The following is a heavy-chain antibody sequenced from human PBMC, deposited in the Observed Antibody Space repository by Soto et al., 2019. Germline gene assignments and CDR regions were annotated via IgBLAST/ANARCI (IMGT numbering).Heavy chain of an antibody. CDR1: GFTFSSYA. CDR2: ISGSGGSI. V-gene: IGHV3-23*01. Sequence: PGGSLRLSCAASGFTFSSYAMSWVRQAPGKGLEWDSAISGSGGSIYYADSVKGRFTISRDNSKNTLYLQMNSLRAEDTAVYYCAKDVLHDYGDYFNWLDPWGQGTLVTVS. J-gene: IGHJ5*02. CDR3: AKDVLHDYGDYFNWLDP. D-gene: IGHD4-17*01.